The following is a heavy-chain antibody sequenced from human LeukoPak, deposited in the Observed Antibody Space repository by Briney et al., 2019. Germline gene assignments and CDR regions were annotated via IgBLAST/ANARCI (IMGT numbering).Heavy chain of an antibody. J-gene: IGHJ4*02. CDR3: ARXESIRYCSSTSCYSDY. Sequence: ASVKVSCKVSGYTLTELSMHWVRQAPGKGLEWMGGFDPEDGETIYAQKFQGRVTMTRDTSISTAYMELSRLRSDDTAVYYCARXESIRYCSSTSCYSDYWGQGTLVTVSS. V-gene: IGHV1-24*01. D-gene: IGHD2-2*01. CDR2: FDPEDGET. CDR1: GYTLTELS.